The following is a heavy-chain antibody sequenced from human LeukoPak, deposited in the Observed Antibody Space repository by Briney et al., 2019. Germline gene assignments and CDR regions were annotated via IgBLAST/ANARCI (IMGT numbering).Heavy chain of an antibody. CDR2: INHRGST. V-gene: IGHV4-34*01. CDR1: GGSFSGFY. D-gene: IGHD3-3*01. Sequence: SETLSLTCVVSGGSFSGFYWSWIRQPPGQGLEWMGEINHRGSTNYNPSLKSRVTISLDMSKKQFSLKLTSVTAADTAVYYCAIVGRSAYYTSARCYPGDYFDYWGQGTLVSVSS. CDR3: AIVGRSAYYTSARCYPGDYFDY. J-gene: IGHJ4*02.